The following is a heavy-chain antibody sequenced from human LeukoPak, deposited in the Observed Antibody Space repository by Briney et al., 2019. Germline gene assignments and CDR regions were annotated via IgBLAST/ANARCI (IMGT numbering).Heavy chain of an antibody. CDR2: IYTSGST. CDR3: ARHKVGELRGFDY. D-gene: IGHD1-26*01. V-gene: IGHV4-61*02. Sequence: SETLSLTCIVSGGSISSGSYYWSWIRQPAGKGLEWIGRIYTSGSTNYNPSLKSRVTISVDTSKNQFSLKLSSVTAADTAVYYCARHKVGELRGFDYWGQGTLVTVSS. CDR1: GGSISSGSYY. J-gene: IGHJ4*02.